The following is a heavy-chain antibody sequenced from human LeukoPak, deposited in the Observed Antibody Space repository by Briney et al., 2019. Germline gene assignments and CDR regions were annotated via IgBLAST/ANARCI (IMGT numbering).Heavy chain of an antibody. D-gene: IGHD2-2*01. CDR1: GFTFSSYS. Sequence: GGSLRLSCAASGFTFSSYSMNWVRQAPGKGLEWVSYISSSSGTIYYADSVKGRYTISRDNAKNSLYLQMNSLRDEDTAVYYCATRTSPHDYYFDYWGQGTLVTVSS. CDR3: ATRTSPHDYYFDY. V-gene: IGHV3-48*02. J-gene: IGHJ4*02. CDR2: ISSSSGTI.